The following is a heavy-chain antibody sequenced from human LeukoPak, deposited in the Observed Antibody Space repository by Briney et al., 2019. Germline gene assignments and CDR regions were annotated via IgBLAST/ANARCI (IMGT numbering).Heavy chain of an antibody. J-gene: IGHJ4*02. CDR3: AVYYDILTGYYQFDY. V-gene: IGHV3-23*01. D-gene: IGHD3-9*01. Sequence: PGGSLRLSCAASGFTFSSYGMSWVRQAPGKGLEWVSAISGSGGSTYYADSVKGRFTISRDNSKNTLYLQMNSLRAEDTAVYYCAVYYDILTGYYQFDYWGQGTLVTVSS. CDR1: GFTFSSYG. CDR2: ISGSGGST.